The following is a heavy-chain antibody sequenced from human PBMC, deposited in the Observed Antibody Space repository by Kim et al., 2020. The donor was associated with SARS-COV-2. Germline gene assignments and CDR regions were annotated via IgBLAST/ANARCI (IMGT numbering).Heavy chain of an antibody. CDR3: AREIIAVAGRVGWFDP. Sequence: KLQGRVTMTTDTSTSTAYMELRSLRSDDTAVYYCAREIIAVAGRVGWFDPWGQGTLVTVSS. V-gene: IGHV1-18*01. J-gene: IGHJ5*02. D-gene: IGHD6-19*01.